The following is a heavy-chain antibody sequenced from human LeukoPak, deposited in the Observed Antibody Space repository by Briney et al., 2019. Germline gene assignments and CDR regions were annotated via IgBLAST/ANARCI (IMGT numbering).Heavy chain of an antibody. V-gene: IGHV3-21*01. CDR1: GFIATSNY. J-gene: IGHJ4*02. CDR3: ARSRATDY. CDR2: ISSTSSSI. Sequence: GGSLRLSCSFSGFIATSNYMAWVRQSPGKGLEWVSSISSTSSSIYYADSVKGRFTISRDNAKSLLYLQMNSLRAEDTAVYYCARSRATDYWGQGTLVTVSS.